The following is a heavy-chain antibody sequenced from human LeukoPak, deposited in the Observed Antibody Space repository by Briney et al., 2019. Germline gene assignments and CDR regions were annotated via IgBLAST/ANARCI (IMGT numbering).Heavy chain of an antibody. CDR3: ARGGFLMYSYGYDY. D-gene: IGHD5-18*01. J-gene: IGHJ4*02. Sequence: SVKVSCKASVGTFSSYAISWVRQAPGQGLEWMGGIIPIFGTANYAQKFQGRVTITADKSTSTAYMELSSLRSEDTAVYYCARGGFLMYSYGYDYWGQGTLVTVSS. CDR1: VGTFSSYA. V-gene: IGHV1-69*06. CDR2: IIPIFGTA.